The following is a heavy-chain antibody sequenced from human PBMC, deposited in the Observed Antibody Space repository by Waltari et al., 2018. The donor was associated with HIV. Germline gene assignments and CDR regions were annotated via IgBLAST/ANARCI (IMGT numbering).Heavy chain of an antibody. V-gene: IGHV3-74*01. Sequence: EVQLVESGGGLVQPGGSLRLSCAASGFTFRSYWMHWVRQAPGKGLVWVSRIHSDGSSTSYADFVKGRFTISRDNAKNTLYLEMNSLRAEDTAVYYCARREATVVRGVYYYGMDVWGRGTTVTVSS. CDR3: ARREATVVRGVYYYGMDV. J-gene: IGHJ6*02. CDR1: GFTFRSYW. D-gene: IGHD3-10*01. CDR2: IHSDGSST.